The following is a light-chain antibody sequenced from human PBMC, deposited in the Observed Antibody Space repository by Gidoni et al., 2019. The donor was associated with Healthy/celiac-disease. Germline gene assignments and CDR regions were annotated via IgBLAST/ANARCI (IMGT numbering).Light chain of an antibody. Sequence: IHLPQSPSTLSASVGDRVTITCRASQSISSWLAWYQQKPGKAPKLLIYKASSLESGVPSRFSGSGSGTEFTLTISSLQPDDFATYYCQQYNSYSPTFGQGTKVEIK. CDR2: KAS. CDR3: QQYNSYSPT. CDR1: QSISSW. J-gene: IGKJ1*01. V-gene: IGKV1-5*03.